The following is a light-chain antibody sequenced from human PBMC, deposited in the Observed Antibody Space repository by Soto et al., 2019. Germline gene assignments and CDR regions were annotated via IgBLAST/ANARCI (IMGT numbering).Light chain of an antibody. V-gene: IGKV3-11*01. CDR2: DAS. CDR3: QQRTSWPWT. CDR1: QSISNS. J-gene: IGKJ1*01. Sequence: EIVLTQSPATLSLSPGERATLSCRASQSISNSLAWYQQRPGQAPRLLLYDASYTAPGTPARVSGSGSGTDFTLTISSLEPEDFAVYYCQQRTSWPWTFGQGTKVEIK.